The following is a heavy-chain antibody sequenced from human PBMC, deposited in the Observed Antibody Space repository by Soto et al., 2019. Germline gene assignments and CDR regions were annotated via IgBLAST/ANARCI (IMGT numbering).Heavy chain of an antibody. CDR1: GFTFIGHY. J-gene: IGHJ4*02. D-gene: IGHD7-27*01. CDR3: AGSRTGALDY. V-gene: IGHV1-2*02. CDR2: INPNVGGGT. Sequence: EASVKVSCKASGFTFIGHYIHWVRQAPGQGLEWVGWINPNVGGGTVYAQKFQGRVTMTADTSTNIASMDLTSLRGDDTAVYYCAGSRTGALDYWGPGALVTVSS.